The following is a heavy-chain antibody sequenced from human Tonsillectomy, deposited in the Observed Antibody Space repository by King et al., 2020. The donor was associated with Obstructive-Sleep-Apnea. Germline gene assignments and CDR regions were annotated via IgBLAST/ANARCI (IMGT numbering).Heavy chain of an antibody. Sequence: QLVESGGGVVQPGRSLRLSCAASGFTFSTYALHWVRQAPGKGLEWVAVISYDGSLTYYADSVRGRFTISRDVSKGTLYLQMNSLRIEDTAVYYCARKLSAGWFLWDYWGQGALVTVSS. V-gene: IGHV3-30*04. CDR1: GFTFSTYA. J-gene: IGHJ4*02. D-gene: IGHD6-19*01. CDR2: ISYDGSLT. CDR3: ARKLSAGWFLWDY.